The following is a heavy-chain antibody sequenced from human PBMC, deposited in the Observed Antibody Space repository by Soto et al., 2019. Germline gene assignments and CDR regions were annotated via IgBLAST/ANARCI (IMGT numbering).Heavy chain of an antibody. Sequence: TCTVSGGSISSGGYYWSWIRQHPGKGLEWIGYIYYSGSTYYNPSLKSRVTISVDTSKNQFSLKLSSVTAADTAVYYCARGSSTSWEYYFDYWGQGTLVTVSS. J-gene: IGHJ4*02. V-gene: IGHV4-31*03. CDR1: GGSISSGGYY. CDR2: IYYSGST. CDR3: ARGSSTSWEYYFDY. D-gene: IGHD2-2*01.